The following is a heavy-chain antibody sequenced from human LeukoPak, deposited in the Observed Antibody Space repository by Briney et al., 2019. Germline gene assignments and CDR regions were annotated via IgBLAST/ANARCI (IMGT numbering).Heavy chain of an antibody. J-gene: IGHJ4*02. CDR3: AREASIAEYDY. CDR2: ISSSSSYI. V-gene: IGHV3-21*01. Sequence: GGSLRLSCAASGFTFSSYSMNWVRQAPGKGLEWVSSISSSSSYIYYADSVKGRFTISRDNAKNSLYLQMNSLRAEDTAVYYCAREASIAEYDYWGPGTLVTVSS. CDR1: GFTFSSYS. D-gene: IGHD6-6*01.